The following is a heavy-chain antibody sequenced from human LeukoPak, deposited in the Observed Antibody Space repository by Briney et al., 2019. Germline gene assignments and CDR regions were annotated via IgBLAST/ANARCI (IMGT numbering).Heavy chain of an antibody. CDR1: GFAVSSNH. D-gene: IGHD3-10*01. CDR3: AKGRGELVFDY. V-gene: IGHV3-23*01. J-gene: IGHJ4*02. Sequence: GGSLRLSCAASGFAVSSNHMNWVRQAPGKGLEWVSAISGSGGSTYYADSVKGRFTISRDNSKNTLYLQMNSLRAEDTAVYYCAKGRGELVFDYWGQGTLVTVSS. CDR2: ISGSGGST.